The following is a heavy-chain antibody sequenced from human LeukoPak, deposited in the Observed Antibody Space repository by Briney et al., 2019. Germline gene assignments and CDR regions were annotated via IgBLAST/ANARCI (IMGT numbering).Heavy chain of an antibody. J-gene: IGHJ4*02. CDR1: GFTFSSYS. CDR3: AKALSSSSWYGGDY. Sequence: GGSLRLSCAASGFTFSSYSMNWVRQAPGKGLEWVSSISSSSSYIYYADSVKGRFTISRDNSKNTLYLQMNSLRAEDTAVYYCAKALSSSSWYGGDYWGQGTLVTVSS. V-gene: IGHV3-21*04. D-gene: IGHD6-13*01. CDR2: ISSSSSYI.